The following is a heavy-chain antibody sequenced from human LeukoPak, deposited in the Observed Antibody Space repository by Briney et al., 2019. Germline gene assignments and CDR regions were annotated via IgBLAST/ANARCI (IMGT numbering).Heavy chain of an antibody. Sequence: PGGSLRLSCTASGFTFSNYGIHWVRQAPGKGLEWVAFIQYDGSNKYYADSVKGRFTISRDNSKNTLYLLMNSLRAEDTAVYYCAKVSGVGSSWSPFDYWGQGTLVTVSS. V-gene: IGHV3-30*02. CDR3: AKVSGVGSSWSPFDY. J-gene: IGHJ4*02. D-gene: IGHD6-13*01. CDR1: GFTFSNYG. CDR2: IQYDGSNK.